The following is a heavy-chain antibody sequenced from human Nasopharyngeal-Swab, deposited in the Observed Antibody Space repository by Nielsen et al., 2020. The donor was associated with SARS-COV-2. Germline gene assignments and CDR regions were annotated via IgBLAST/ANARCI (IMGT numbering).Heavy chain of an antibody. V-gene: IGHV4-39*01. D-gene: IGHD6-19*01. Sequence: SETLSLTCTVSGGSISSSSYYWGWIRQPPGKGLEWIGSIYYSGSTYYNPSLKSRVTISVDTSKDQFSLKLSSVTAADTAVYYCARHDSSGWYFDYWGQGTLVTVSS. CDR3: ARHDSSGWYFDY. J-gene: IGHJ4*02. CDR2: IYYSGST. CDR1: GGSISSSSYY.